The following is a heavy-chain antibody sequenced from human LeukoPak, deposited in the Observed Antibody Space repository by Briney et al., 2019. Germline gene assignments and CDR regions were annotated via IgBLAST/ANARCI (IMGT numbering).Heavy chain of an antibody. CDR3: AKDQSSGYYKTFDY. D-gene: IGHD3-22*01. CDR1: GFTFRIYS. V-gene: IGHV3-21*01. CDR2: ISSSSSYI. J-gene: IGHJ4*02. Sequence: GGSLRLSCEASGFTFRIYSMNWVRQAPGKGLDWVSSISSSSSYIYYADSVKGRFTISRDNSKNTLYLQMNSLRAEDTAVYYCAKDQSSGYYKTFDYWGQGTLVTVSS.